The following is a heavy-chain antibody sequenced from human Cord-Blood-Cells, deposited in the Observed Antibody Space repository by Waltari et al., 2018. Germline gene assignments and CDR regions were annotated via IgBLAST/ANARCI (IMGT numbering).Heavy chain of an antibody. V-gene: IGHV1-69*01. D-gene: IGHD6-19*01. CDR1: GGTFSSYA. CDR3: ARVLGIAVAGTEGYFDY. Sequence: QVQLVQSGAEVKKPGSSVKVSCKASGGTFSSYAISWVRQAPGQGLEWMGGIIPIFGTANYAQKFQGRVTITADESTSTAYMELSSLRSEDTAVYYCARVLGIAVAGTEGYFDYWGQGTLVTVSS. CDR2: IIPIFGTA. J-gene: IGHJ4*02.